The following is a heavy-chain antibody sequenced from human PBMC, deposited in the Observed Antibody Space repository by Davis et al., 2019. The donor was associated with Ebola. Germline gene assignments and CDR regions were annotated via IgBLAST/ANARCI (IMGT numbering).Heavy chain of an antibody. CDR1: GFSFSNYD. CDR3: AKSDGMKDEDSGYYLSYFEN. J-gene: IGHJ4*02. V-gene: IGHV3-30*02. Sequence: PGGSLRLSCAASGFSFSNYDMHWVRQAPGRGLEWVSFIRYDGSNKYYADSVKGRFTISRDNSKNTLSLQLNSLRAEDTAVYYCAKSDGMKDEDSGYYLSYFENWGQGTLVIVSS. CDR2: IRYDGSNK. D-gene: IGHD3-22*01.